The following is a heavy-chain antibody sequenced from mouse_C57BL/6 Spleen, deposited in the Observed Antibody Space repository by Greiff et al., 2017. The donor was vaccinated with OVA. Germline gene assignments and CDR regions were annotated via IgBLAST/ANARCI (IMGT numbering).Heavy chain of an antibody. CDR1: GYTFTSYW. V-gene: IGHV1-61*01. Sequence: QVQLQQSGAELVRPGSSVKLSCKASGYTFTSYWMDWVKQRPGQGLEWIGNIYPSDSETHYNQKFKDKATLTVDKSSSTAYMQLSSLTSEDSAVYYCARHYGSSGTYWGQGTLVTVSA. CDR3: ARHYGSSGTY. D-gene: IGHD1-1*01. CDR2: IYPSDSET. J-gene: IGHJ3*01.